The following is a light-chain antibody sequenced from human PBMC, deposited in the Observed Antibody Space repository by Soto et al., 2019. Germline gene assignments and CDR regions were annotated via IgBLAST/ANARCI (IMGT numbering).Light chain of an antibody. V-gene: IGKV1-39*01. Sequence: DIQMTQSPSSLSASVGDRVTITCRASQSISSYLNWYQQKPGKAPKLLIYAASSLQGGVPSRFSGSGSGTDFTLTISSLQPEDFATYDCQQSQSTPWTFGQGTKVESK. CDR3: QQSQSTPWT. J-gene: IGKJ1*01. CDR2: AAS. CDR1: QSISSY.